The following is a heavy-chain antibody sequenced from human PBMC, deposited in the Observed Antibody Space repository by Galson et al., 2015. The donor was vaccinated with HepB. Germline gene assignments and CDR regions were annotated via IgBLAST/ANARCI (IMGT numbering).Heavy chain of an antibody. Sequence: SVKVSCKASGYTFTSYAMHWVRQAPGQRLEWMGWINAGNGNTKYSQKFQGRVTITRGTSASTAYMELSSLRSEDTAVYYCARPGGYDSSGYYYYMDVWGKGTTVTVSS. CDR2: INAGNGNT. CDR1: GYTFTSYA. CDR3: ARPGGYDSSGYYYYMDV. D-gene: IGHD3-22*01. V-gene: IGHV1-3*01. J-gene: IGHJ6*03.